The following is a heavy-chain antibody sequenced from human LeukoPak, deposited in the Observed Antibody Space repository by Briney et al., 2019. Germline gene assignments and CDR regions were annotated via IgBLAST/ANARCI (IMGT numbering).Heavy chain of an antibody. V-gene: IGHV1-69*05. Sequence: SVKVSCKASGGTFSSYAVSWVRQAPGQGLEWMGGIIPIFGTANYAQKFQGRVTITTDESTSTAYMELSSLRSEDTAVYYCVRTRFDWLFPYFDYWGQGTLVTVSS. CDR1: GGTFSSYA. CDR2: IIPIFGTA. CDR3: VRTRFDWLFPYFDY. J-gene: IGHJ4*02. D-gene: IGHD3-9*01.